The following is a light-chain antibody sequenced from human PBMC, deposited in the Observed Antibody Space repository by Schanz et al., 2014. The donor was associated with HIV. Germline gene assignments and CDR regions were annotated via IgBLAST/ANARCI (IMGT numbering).Light chain of an antibody. CDR1: QDISTY. V-gene: IGKV1-9*01. J-gene: IGKJ2*01. CDR3: QQLNSFPYT. CDR2: AAS. Sequence: DIQMTQSPSSLSASIGDRVTITCRASQDISTYLAWYQQKPGKPPNLLIYAASTLHTGVPLRFSGSGSGTDFTLTINGLQPDDFATYYCQQLNSFPYTFGQGTMLEI.